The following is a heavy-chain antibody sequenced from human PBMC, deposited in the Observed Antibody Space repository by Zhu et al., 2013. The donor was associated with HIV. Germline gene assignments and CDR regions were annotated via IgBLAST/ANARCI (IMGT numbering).Heavy chain of an antibody. J-gene: IGHJ6*02. D-gene: IGHD6-19*01. CDR3: ARDRKVLAGYSSGWPTYYYYGMDV. CDR1: GYTFTGYY. CDR2: INPNSGGT. Sequence: QVQLVQSGAEVKKPGASVKVSCKASGYTFTGYYMHWVRQAPGQGLEWMGWINPNSGGTNYAQKFQGWVTMTRDTSISTAYMELSRLRSDDTAVYYCARDRKVLAGYSSGWPTYYYYGMDVWGQGTTVTVSS. V-gene: IGHV1-2*04.